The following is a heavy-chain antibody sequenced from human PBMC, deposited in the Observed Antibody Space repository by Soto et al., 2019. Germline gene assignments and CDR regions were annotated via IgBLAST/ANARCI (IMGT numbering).Heavy chain of an antibody. CDR2: ISSSSSYI. CDR3: ASDVDTAMET. V-gene: IGHV3-21*01. CDR1: GFTFSSYS. J-gene: IGHJ5*02. D-gene: IGHD5-18*01. Sequence: GGSQRLSCAASGFTFSSYSMNWVRQAPGKGLEWVSSISSSSSYIYYADSVKGRFTISRDNAKNSLYLQMNSLRAEDTAVYYCASDVDTAMETWGQGTLVTVSS.